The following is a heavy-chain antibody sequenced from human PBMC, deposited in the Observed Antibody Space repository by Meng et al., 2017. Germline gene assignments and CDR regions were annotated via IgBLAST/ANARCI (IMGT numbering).Heavy chain of an antibody. V-gene: IGHV3-23*01. CDR1: GFIFTRCY. D-gene: IGHD1-26*01. J-gene: IGHJ4*02. CDR2: IVAGGATT. Sequence: GESLKISCAASGFIFTRCYMGWVRQTPGKGLEWVSSIVAGGATTYYADSVKGRFTISRDKSKNSVSLQRTSLRAEDTAVYYCAKTPRVVFIVGATVRLDYWGQGTLVTVAS. CDR3: AKTPRVVFIVGATVRLDY.